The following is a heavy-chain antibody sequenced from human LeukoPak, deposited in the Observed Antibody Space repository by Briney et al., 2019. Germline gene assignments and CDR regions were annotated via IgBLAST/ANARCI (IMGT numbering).Heavy chain of an antibody. V-gene: IGHV3-30*03. J-gene: IGHJ4*02. CDR1: GFSFSSYG. CDR2: ISHDGSNK. D-gene: IGHD3-22*01. CDR3: ASAWHLGIVVVMLDS. Sequence: GGSLRLSCAASGFSFSSYGMHWVRQAPGKGLEWVAVISHDGSNKYYADSVKGRFTISRDNSKNTLYLQMNSLRVDDTAVYYCASAWHLGIVVVMLDSWGQGTLVTVSS.